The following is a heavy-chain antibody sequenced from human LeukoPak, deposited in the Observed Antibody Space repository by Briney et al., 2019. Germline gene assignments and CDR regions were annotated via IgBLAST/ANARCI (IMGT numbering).Heavy chain of an antibody. V-gene: IGHV1-69*04. CDR2: IIPIFGIA. J-gene: IGHJ5*02. D-gene: IGHD1-7*01. CDR3: AREFQYNWNFKGFDP. Sequence: ASVKVSCKASGGTFSSYAISWVRQAPGQGLEWMGRIIPIFGIANYAQKFQGRVTITADKSTSTAHMELSSLRSEDTAVYYCAREFQYNWNFKGFDPWGQGTLVTVSS. CDR1: GGTFSSYA.